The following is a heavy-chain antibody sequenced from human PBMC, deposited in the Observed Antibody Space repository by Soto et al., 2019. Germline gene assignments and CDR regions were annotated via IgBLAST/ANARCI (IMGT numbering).Heavy chain of an antibody. CDR3: AKGIERYYDFWSGPFDY. J-gene: IGHJ4*02. CDR1: GFTFSSYA. Sequence: GGSLRLSCAASGFTFSSYAMSWVRQAPGKGLEWVSAISGSGGSTYYADSVKGRFTISRDNSKNTLYLQMNSLRAEDTAVYYCAKGIERYYDFWSGPFDYWGQGTLVTVSS. D-gene: IGHD3-3*01. CDR2: ISGSGGST. V-gene: IGHV3-23*01.